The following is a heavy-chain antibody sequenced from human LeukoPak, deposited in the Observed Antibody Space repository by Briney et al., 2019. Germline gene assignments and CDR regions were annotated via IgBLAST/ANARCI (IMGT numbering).Heavy chain of an antibody. CDR3: AKDTRTGYYNPLFDY. CDR1: GFTFDDYA. CDR2: ISWNSGSI. D-gene: IGHD3/OR15-3a*01. V-gene: IGHV3-9*01. Sequence: GGSLRLSCAASGFTFDDYAMHWVRQAPGMGLEWVSGISWNSGSIGYADSVKGRFTISRDNAKNSLYLQMNSLRAEDTALYYCAKDTRTGYYNPLFDYWGQGTLVTVSS. J-gene: IGHJ4*02.